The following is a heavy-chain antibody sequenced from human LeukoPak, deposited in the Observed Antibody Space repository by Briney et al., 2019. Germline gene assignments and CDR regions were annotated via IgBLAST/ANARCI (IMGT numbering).Heavy chain of an antibody. CDR1: GFTVSRNY. V-gene: IGHV3-66*01. CDR3: ARDFEDTAMVFGQYYGMDV. CDR2: IYSGGST. D-gene: IGHD5-18*01. J-gene: IGHJ6*02. Sequence: GGSLRLPCEASGFTVSRNYMTWVRQAPGKGPVWVSIIYSGGSTYYADSVKGRFTISRDNAKNSLYLQMNSLRAEDTAVYYCARDFEDTAMVFGQYYGMDVWGQGTTVTVSS.